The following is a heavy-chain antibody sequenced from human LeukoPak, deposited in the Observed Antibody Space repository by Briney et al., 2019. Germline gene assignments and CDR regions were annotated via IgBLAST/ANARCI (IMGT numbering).Heavy chain of an antibody. J-gene: IGHJ4*02. CDR1: GGSFSGYY. D-gene: IGHD3-10*01. Sequence: SETLSLICAVYGGSFSGYYWSWIRQPPGKGLEWVGEINHSGSINYNPSLKSRVTISADTSKNQFSLKLSSVTAADTAVYYCARGSDYYGSGSHFNFDYWGQGTLVTVSS. CDR3: ARGSDYYGSGSHFNFDY. CDR2: INHSGSI. V-gene: IGHV4-34*01.